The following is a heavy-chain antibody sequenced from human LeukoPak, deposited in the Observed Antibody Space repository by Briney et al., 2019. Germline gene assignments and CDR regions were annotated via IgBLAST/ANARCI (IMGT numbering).Heavy chain of an antibody. V-gene: IGHV3-30*02. Sequence: GGSLRLSCAASGFTFSSYGMHWVSQAPGKGLEWVAFIRYDGSNKYYADSVKGRFTISRDNSKNTLYLQMNSLRAEDTAVYYCAKDALGSYSSCDYWGQGTLVTVSS. CDR1: GFTFSSYG. J-gene: IGHJ4*02. CDR2: IRYDGSNK. D-gene: IGHD1-26*01. CDR3: AKDALGSYSSCDY.